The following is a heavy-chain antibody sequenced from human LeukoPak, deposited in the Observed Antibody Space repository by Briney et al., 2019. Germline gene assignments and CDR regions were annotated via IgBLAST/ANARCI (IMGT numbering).Heavy chain of an antibody. CDR1: GFTFRRYG. J-gene: IGHJ4*02. CDR2: IKSKVDSYTT. CDR3: TTLEYELLWFGELVTIDY. Sequence: TGGSLRLSCAASGFTFRRYGMDWVRQAPGKGLEWVGRIKSKVDSYTTEFAASVKGRFTISRDDSKNTLYLQMNSLKTEDTAVYYCTTLEYELLWFGELVTIDYWGQGTLVTVSS. V-gene: IGHV3-72*01. D-gene: IGHD3-10*01.